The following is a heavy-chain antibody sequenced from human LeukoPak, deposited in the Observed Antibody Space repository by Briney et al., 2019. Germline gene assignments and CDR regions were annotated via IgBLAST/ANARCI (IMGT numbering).Heavy chain of an antibody. CDR1: GGTFSSYA. J-gene: IGHJ3*01. V-gene: IGHV1-69*04. CDR2: IIPIFGIA. D-gene: IGHD5-12*01. Sequence: SVKVTCKASGGTFSSYAISWVRQAPGQGLEWMGRIIPIFGIANYAQKFQGRVTITADKSTSTAYMELSSLRSEDTAVYYCARDGYRTSQGAFDLWGQGTMVTVSS. CDR3: ARDGYRTSQGAFDL.